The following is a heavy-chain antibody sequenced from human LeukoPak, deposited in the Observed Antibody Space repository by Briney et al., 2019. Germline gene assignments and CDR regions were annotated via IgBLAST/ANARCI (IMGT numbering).Heavy chain of an antibody. D-gene: IGHD1-26*01. CDR1: GGTFSSYA. V-gene: IGHV1-46*01. J-gene: IGHJ4*02. CDR2: INPSGGST. Sequence: RASVKVSCKASGGTFSSYAISWVRQAPGQGLEWMGIINPSGGSTSYAQKFQGRVTMTRDMSTSTVYMELSSLRSEDTAVYYCAGSGSYYFHHPFDYWGQGTLVTVSS. CDR3: AGSGSYYFHHPFDY.